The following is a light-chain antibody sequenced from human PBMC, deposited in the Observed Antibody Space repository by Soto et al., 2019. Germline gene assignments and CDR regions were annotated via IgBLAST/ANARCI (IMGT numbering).Light chain of an antibody. Sequence: DIQMTQSPSSLSASAGDRVTITCRASQGISNYLAWYQQRPGKVPKLLIYTASTLQSGVPSRFSGSGSGAELTLTISSLQPEDVATYYCQKYNSAPWTFGQGTKVEIK. J-gene: IGKJ1*01. V-gene: IGKV1-27*01. CDR3: QKYNSAPWT. CDR2: TAS. CDR1: QGISNY.